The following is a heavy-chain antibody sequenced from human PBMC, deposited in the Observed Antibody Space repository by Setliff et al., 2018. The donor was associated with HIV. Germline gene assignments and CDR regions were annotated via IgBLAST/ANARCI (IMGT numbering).Heavy chain of an antibody. J-gene: IGHJ2*01. Sequence: SETLSLTCTVSGGSISSGTYYWSWIRQHPGKGLEWIGYIYYSGSTYYNPSLKSRVTISVDTSRNQFSLKLSSETAADTAVYYCARDRSDYNLPGYFDHWGRGTLVTVSS. D-gene: IGHD3-10*01. CDR3: ARDRSDYNLPGYFDH. CDR1: GGSISSGTYY. V-gene: IGHV4-31*03. CDR2: IYYSGST.